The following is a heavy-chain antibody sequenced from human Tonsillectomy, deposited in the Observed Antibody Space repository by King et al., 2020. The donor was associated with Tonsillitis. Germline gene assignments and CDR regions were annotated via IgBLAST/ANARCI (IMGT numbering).Heavy chain of an antibody. CDR1: GGSISRSSYY. CDR2: IYYSGST. D-gene: IGHD3-10*01. V-gene: IGHV4-39*07. Sequence: QLQESGPGLVKPSETLSHTCTVSGGSISRSSYYWGWIRQPPGKGLEWIGSIYYSGSTYYNPSLKSRVTISVDTSKNQFSLKLGSVTAADTAVYYCARVGSGSDVFHIWGQGTMVTVSS. CDR3: ARVGSGSDVFHI. J-gene: IGHJ3*02.